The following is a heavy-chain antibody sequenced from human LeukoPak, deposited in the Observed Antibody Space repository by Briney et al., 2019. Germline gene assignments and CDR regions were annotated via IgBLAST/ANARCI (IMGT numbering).Heavy chain of an antibody. V-gene: IGHV3-23*01. CDR2: ISPSGDIT. D-gene: IGHD3-10*01. CDR3: AKDDAWLRFGE. J-gene: IGHJ4*02. CDR1: GFTFSNHG. Sequence: GSLRLSCAASGFTFSNHGMNWVRHAPGKGLEWVSGISPSGDITYYADSVKGRFTISRDNSKNTLYLEVISLTAEDTAVYYCAKDDAWLRFGEWSQGTLVTVSS.